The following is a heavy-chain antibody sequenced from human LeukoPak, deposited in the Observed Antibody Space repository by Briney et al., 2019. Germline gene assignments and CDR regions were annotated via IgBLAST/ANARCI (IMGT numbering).Heavy chain of an antibody. J-gene: IGHJ4*02. CDR3: ARVSVLRRYYDSSGYYHFDY. CDR1: GGSISSYY. V-gene: IGHV4-59*01. Sequence: SETLSLTCTVSGGSISSYYWSWLRQPPGKGLEWIGYIYYSGSTNYNPSLKSRVTISVDTSKNKCALKLRSVTAADTAVYYCARVSVLRRYYDSSGYYHFDYWGQGTLVTVSS. CDR2: IYYSGST. D-gene: IGHD3-22*01.